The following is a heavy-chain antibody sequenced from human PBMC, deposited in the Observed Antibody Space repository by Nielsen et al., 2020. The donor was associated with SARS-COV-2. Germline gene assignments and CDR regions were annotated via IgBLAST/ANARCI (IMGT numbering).Heavy chain of an antibody. CDR1: GFTFSSYA. CDR2: ISYDGSNK. V-gene: IGHV3-30-3*01. J-gene: IGHJ4*02. Sequence: GGSLRLSCAASGFTFSSYAMHWVRQAPGKGLEWVAVISYDGSNKYYADSVKSRFTISRDNSKNTLYLQMNSLRAEDPAVYYCASGGYYDSSGYSDYWGQGTLVTVSS. D-gene: IGHD3-22*01. CDR3: ASGGYYDSSGYSDY.